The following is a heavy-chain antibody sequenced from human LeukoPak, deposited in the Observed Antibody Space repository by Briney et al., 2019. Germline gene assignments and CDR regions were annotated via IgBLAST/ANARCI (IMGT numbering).Heavy chain of an antibody. CDR1: GFTFSSYW. CDR2: INSDGSST. Sequence: GGSLRLSCAASGFTFSSYWMRWVRQAPGKGLVWVSRINSDGSSTSYADSVKGRFTISRDNAKNTLYLQMNSLRAEDTAVYYCARMGHVGYGMDVWGQGTTVTVSS. CDR3: ARMGHVGYGMDV. J-gene: IGHJ6*02. V-gene: IGHV3-74*01. D-gene: IGHD3-16*01.